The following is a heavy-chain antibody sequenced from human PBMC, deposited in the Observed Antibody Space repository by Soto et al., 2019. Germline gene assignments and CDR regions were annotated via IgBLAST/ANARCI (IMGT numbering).Heavy chain of an antibody. CDR3: ARAPSGSYPEFDY. J-gene: IGHJ4*02. D-gene: IGHD1-26*01. CDR1: GFTFRSYT. CDR2: ITYDGTNQ. V-gene: IGHV3-30-3*01. Sequence: QVQLVESGGGVVQPERSLRLSCAASGFTFRSYTVHWVRQAPGKGLEWVGVITYDGTNQYYADSVKGRFTISRDNSRNTLYLQMNSLRPDDTAVYYCARAPSGSYPEFDYWGQGTLVTVFS.